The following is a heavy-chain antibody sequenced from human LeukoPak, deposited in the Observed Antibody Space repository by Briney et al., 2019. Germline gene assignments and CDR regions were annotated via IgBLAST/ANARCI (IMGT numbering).Heavy chain of an antibody. V-gene: IGHV4-59*08. CDR3: ARHHDGGPKLRLDF. Sequence: PSETLSLTCTISGGSISTYHWTWIWQPPGKGLEWLGYIYFTGSTYYNPSLNSRVTTSIDTSMNQLSLTLVSVTAADTAVYFCARHHDGGPKLRLDFWGLGVLVTVSS. CDR2: IYFTGST. CDR1: GGSISTYH. D-gene: IGHD2-15*01. J-gene: IGHJ4*02.